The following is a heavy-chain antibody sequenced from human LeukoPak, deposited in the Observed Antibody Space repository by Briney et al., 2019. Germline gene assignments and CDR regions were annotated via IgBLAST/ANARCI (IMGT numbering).Heavy chain of an antibody. V-gene: IGHV4-39*01. Sequence: SETLSLTCTVSGGSISSSSYYWGWIRQPPGKGLEWIGNIYYIGSTYYNPSLKSRVTISVDTSKNQFSLKLSSVTAADTAVYYCARHIGGRYYYYMDVWGKGTTVTISS. CDR1: GGSISSSSYY. CDR2: IYYIGST. J-gene: IGHJ6*03. D-gene: IGHD3-16*02. CDR3: ARHIGGRYYYYMDV.